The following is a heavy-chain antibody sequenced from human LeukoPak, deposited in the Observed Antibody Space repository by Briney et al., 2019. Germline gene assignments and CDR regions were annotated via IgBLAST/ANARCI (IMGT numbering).Heavy chain of an antibody. V-gene: IGHV4-59*01. CDR3: ARHPVTMIIDY. Sequence: SETLSLTCTVSGGSNSTYYWSWIRQPPGKGLEWIGYIYYTGSTNYNPSLKSRVTISVDTSENQFSLKLSSVTAADTAVYYCARHPVTMIIDYWGQGALVTVSS. CDR1: GGSNSTYY. CDR2: IYYTGST. J-gene: IGHJ4*02. D-gene: IGHD3-22*01.